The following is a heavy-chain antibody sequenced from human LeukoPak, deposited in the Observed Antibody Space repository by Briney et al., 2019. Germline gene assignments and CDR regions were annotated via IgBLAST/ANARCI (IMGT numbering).Heavy chain of an antibody. CDR2: TYYRSKWYN. V-gene: IGHV6-1*01. CDR1: GDSVSSNSAA. D-gene: IGHD5-12*01. Sequence: SQTLSLTCAISGDSVSSNSAAWNWIRQSPSRGLEWLGRTYYRSKWYNDYAVSVKSRITINPDTSKNHFSLNLSSVTAADTALYYCASSDGLPPRSDSSYDVFDYWGQGTLVTVSS. J-gene: IGHJ4*02. CDR3: ASSDGLPPRSDSSYDVFDY.